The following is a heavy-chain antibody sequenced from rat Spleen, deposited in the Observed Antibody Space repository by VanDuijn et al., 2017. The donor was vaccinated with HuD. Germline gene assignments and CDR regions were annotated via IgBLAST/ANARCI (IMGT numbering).Heavy chain of an antibody. V-gene: IGHV3-1*01. CDR1: GHSITSYY. J-gene: IGHJ2*01. Sequence: EVQLQESGPGLVKPSQSFSLTCSVTGHSITSYYWGWIRQFPGNEMEWMAYINSAGSTVYNPSLTSRISITRDTSKNQFCLQLNSVTTEDTATYYCARPANYGGGYYFDYWGQGFMVTVSS. CDR3: ARPANYGGGYYFDY. D-gene: IGHD1-11*01. CDR2: INSAGST.